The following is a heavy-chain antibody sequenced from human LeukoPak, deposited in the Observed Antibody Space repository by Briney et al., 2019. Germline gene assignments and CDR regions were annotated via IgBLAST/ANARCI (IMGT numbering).Heavy chain of an antibody. CDR2: IKQDGNEE. D-gene: IGHD5-24*01. CDR1: LFTLCSYW. Sequence: GGALRLSCAASLFTLCSYWMSWVRPAPGKGLEWVANIKQDGNEENYVDSVEGRYTNSKDNAKNPLYLQMNGQRAEDKAVFYCARGGETFEYWGQGTLVTVAS. J-gene: IGHJ4*02. CDR3: ARGGETFEY. V-gene: IGHV3-7*01.